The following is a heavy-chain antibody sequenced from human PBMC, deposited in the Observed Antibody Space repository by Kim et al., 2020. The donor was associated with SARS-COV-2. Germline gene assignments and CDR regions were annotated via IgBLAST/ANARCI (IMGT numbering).Heavy chain of an antibody. D-gene: IGHD3-22*01. V-gene: IGHV1-2*02. J-gene: IGHJ3*02. CDR3: ARAYYDSSGYYDAFDI. Sequence: KFQGRVTMTRDTSISTAYMELSRLRSDDTAVYYCARAYYDSSGYYDAFDIWGQGTMVTVSS.